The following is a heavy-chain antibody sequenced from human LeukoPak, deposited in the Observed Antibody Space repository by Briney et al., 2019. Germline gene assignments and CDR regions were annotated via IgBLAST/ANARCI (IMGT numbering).Heavy chain of an antibody. CDR1: GFTFSSYA. CDR2: ISSNGGST. CDR3: ERAGSIAVAFDY. J-gene: IGHJ4*02. D-gene: IGHD6-19*01. V-gene: IGHV3-64*02. Sequence: GGSLRLSCAAFGFTFSSYAMHWVRQAPGKGLEYVSAISSNGGSTYYADSVKGRLTVSRDNSKNTLYLQMGSLRAEAMAVYYCERAGSIAVAFDYWGQGTLVTVSS.